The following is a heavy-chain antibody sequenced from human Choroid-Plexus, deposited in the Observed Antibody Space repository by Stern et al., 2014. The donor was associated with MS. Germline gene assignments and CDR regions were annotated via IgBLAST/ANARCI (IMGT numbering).Heavy chain of an antibody. CDR1: GFTLGSCA. D-gene: IGHD2/OR15-2a*01. CDR2: VSYDGSNK. CDR3: AKDRQYLTYFFDH. J-gene: IGHJ5*02. Sequence: VQLEESGGGVVQPGRPLRLSCVASGFTLGSCAMHWVRQAPGKGLEWVAGVSYDGSNKYYADSVKGRFPISRDNSQNTLSMQMSSLRPEDTAVYYCAKDRQYLTYFFDHWGQGSLVTVSS. V-gene: IGHV3-30*18.